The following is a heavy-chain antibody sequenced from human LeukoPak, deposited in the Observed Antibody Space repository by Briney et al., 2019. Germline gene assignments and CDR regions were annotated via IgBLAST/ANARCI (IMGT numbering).Heavy chain of an antibody. CDR2: IYYSGNT. D-gene: IGHD2-15*01. V-gene: IGHV4-39*07. CDR1: GDSIITTPYY. CDR3: ARALGGSLDY. J-gene: IGHJ4*02. Sequence: SSETLSLTCTVSGDSIITTPYYWGWIRQPPGKGLEWIGSIYYSGNTYYNPSLKSRVTISVDRSKNQFSLKLSSVTAADTAVYYCARALGGSLDYWGQGTLVAVSS.